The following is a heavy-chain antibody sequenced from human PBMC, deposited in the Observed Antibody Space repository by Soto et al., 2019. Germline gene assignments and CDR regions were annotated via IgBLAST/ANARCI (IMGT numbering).Heavy chain of an antibody. CDR2: IDPSDSCI. D-gene: IGHD1-1*01. V-gene: IGHV5-10-1*01. Sequence: PGESLKISGKGSGYKLTNYCLSWVLQTPGKGLEWMGRIDPSDSCINYSPSFRGHVTISIDESISTAHLQWSSLKASDTATYYCAIVTAETAYHYFDFWGQGTRVTVSS. CDR1: GYKLTNYC. J-gene: IGHJ4*02. CDR3: AIVTAETAYHYFDF.